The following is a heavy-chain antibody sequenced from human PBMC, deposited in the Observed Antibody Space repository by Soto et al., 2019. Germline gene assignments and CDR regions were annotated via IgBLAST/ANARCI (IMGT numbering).Heavy chain of an antibody. Sequence: QVQLQESGPGLVKPSGTLSLTCAVSSGSISSSNWWSWVRQPPGKGLEWIGQIYHSESPNYNPSLKSRVTISIDESKNKFSLRLSSVPAADTAVYYCASGRHELVPWARNSYYYMDVWGKGTTVTVSS. V-gene: IGHV4-4*02. D-gene: IGHD6-13*01. J-gene: IGHJ6*03. CDR3: ASGRHELVPWARNSYYYMDV. CDR1: SGSISSSNW. CDR2: IYHSESP.